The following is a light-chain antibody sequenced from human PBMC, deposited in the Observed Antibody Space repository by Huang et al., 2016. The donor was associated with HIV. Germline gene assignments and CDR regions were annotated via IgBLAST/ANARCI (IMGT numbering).Light chain of an antibody. CDR3: QQYYTSPT. CDR1: QGISNS. CDR2: STS. V-gene: IGKV1-NL1*01. Sequence: DIQMTQSPSSLSAFVGDTFTITCRASQGISNSVAWYQQKPGKAPKLLLYSTSRLESGVPSRFRGGGSGTDYTLTINSLQPDDFATYYCQQYYTSPTFGQGSKVEIK. J-gene: IGKJ1*01.